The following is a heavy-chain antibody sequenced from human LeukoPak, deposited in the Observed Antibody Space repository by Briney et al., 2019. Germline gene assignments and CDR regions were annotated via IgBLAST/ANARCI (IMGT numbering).Heavy chain of an antibody. V-gene: IGHV3-7*01. D-gene: IGHD6-19*01. J-gene: IGHJ4*02. CDR2: IKQDGTEK. CDR3: ASEGWAERYFDF. CDR1: GFTFSNAW. Sequence: AGGSLRLSCAASGFTFSNAWMSWVRQAPGKGLEWVANIKQDGTEKYYVDSVKGRFTISRDNAKNSLYLQMNSLRAEDAAVYYCASEGWAERYFDFWGQGTLVTVSS.